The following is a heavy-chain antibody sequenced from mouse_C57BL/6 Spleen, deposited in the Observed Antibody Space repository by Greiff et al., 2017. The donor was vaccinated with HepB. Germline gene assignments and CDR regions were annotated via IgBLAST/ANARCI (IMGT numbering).Heavy chain of an antibody. CDR3: ARRWDGGYFDY. J-gene: IGHJ2*01. CDR2: IYPRSGNT. Sequence: QVQLQQSGAELARPGASVKLSCKASGYTFTSYGISWVKQSTGQGLEWIGEIYPRSGNTYYNEKFKGKATLTADKSSSTAYMELRSLTSEDSAVYFCARRWDGGYFDYWGQGTTLTVSS. D-gene: IGHD4-1*01. V-gene: IGHV1-81*01. CDR1: GYTFTSYG.